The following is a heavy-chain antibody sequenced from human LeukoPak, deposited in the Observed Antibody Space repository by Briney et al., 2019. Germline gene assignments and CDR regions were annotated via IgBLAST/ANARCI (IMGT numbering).Heavy chain of an antibody. Sequence: GRSLRLSCAASGFTFSSYGMHWVRQAPGKGLEWVAVIWYDGSNKYYADSVKGRFTISRDNSKNTLYLQMNSLRAEDTAVYYCARDERLRRALCNYWGQGTLVTVSS. J-gene: IGHJ4*02. D-gene: IGHD5-12*01. V-gene: IGHV3-33*01. CDR1: GFTFSSYG. CDR2: IWYDGSNK. CDR3: ARDERLRRALCNY.